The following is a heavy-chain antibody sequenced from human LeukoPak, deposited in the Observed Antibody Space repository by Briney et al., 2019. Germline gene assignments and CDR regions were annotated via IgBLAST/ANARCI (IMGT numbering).Heavy chain of an antibody. J-gene: IGHJ4*02. CDR1: GVSFSTYY. V-gene: IGHV4-34*01. D-gene: IGHD4-17*01. CDR2: VNHSGYT. CDR3: ARQLYGSDY. Sequence: SETLSLTCDVSGVSFSTYYWSWIRQSPEKGLEWIGEVNHSGYTNYNPSLKGRVTISVDTSKNQFSLKLSSVTAADTAVYYCARQLYGSDYWGQGTLVTGPS.